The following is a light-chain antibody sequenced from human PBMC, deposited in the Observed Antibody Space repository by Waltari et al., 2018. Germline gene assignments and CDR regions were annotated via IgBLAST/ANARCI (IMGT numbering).Light chain of an antibody. CDR3: QQYSSFPIT. V-gene: IGKV1-5*03. Sequence: DTQTTQSPSILSAAMGDRVTITCPASPNIDPCLAWYQQKPRKAPKLLIFRSSNLESGGPSKFNGNGSGTEFTLNISTLEPDDFSTYYCQQYSSFPITLGHGTRLGIK. CDR1: PNIDPC. CDR2: RSS. J-gene: IGKJ5*01.